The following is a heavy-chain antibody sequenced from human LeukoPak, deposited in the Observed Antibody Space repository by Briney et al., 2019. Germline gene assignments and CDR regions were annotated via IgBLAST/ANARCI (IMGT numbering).Heavy chain of an antibody. CDR2: IKEDGTDK. CDR1: GFTSSDSW. Sequence: GGSLRLSCEASGFTSSDSWMTWVRQAPGKGLEWVAHIKEDGTDKNYVDSVKGRFTISRDNAKKSLFLQMNSLRAEDTALYYCARDRGWFTFDYWGQGTLVTVSS. CDR3: ARDRGWFTFDY. D-gene: IGHD6-19*01. V-gene: IGHV3-7*01. J-gene: IGHJ4*02.